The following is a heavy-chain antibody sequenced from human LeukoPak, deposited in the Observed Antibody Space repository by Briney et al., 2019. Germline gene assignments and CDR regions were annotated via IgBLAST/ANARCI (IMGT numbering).Heavy chain of an antibody. CDR2: IYYSGST. J-gene: IGHJ4*02. CDR1: GGSFSGYY. V-gene: IGHV4-34*01. Sequence: SETLSLTCAVYGGSFSGYYWSWIRQPPGKGLEWIGSIYYSGSTYYNPSLKSRVTISVDTSKNQFSLKLSSVTAADTAVYYCASNQDYWGQGTLVTVSS. CDR3: ASNQDY.